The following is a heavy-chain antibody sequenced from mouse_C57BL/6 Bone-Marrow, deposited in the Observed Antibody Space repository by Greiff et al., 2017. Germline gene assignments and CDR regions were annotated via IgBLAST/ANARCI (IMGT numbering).Heavy chain of an antibody. Sequence: VQLQQSGAELVRPGASVKLSCTASGFNIKDDYMHWVKQRPEQGLEWIGWIDPENGDTEYASKFQGKATITADISSNTAYLQLSSLTSEDTAVYYCTITTVVEAYWGQGTLVTVSA. V-gene: IGHV14-4*01. D-gene: IGHD1-1*01. CDR3: TITTVVEAY. J-gene: IGHJ3*01. CDR1: GFNIKDDY. CDR2: IDPENGDT.